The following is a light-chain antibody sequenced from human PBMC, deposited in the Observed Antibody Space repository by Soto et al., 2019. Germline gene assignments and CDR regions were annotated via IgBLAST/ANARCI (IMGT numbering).Light chain of an antibody. CDR1: QSVSSY. CDR2: GAS. V-gene: IGKV3-15*01. Sequence: EIVLTQSPATLSLSPGERATLSCRSSQSVSSYSAWYQQKPGQAPRLLIYGASTRATGVSARFSGSGSGTEFTLTISSLQSEDFTIYYCQYYNNWLATFGGGTKVDIK. J-gene: IGKJ4*01. CDR3: QYYNNWLAT.